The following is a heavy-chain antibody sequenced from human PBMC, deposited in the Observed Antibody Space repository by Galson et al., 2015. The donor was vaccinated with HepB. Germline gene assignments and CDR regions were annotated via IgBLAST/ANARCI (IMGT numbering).Heavy chain of an antibody. D-gene: IGHD2-2*01. CDR3: ARDSPSDIVVVPAAPKGYGMDV. CDR2: INPSGGST. CDR1: GYTFTSYY. Sequence: SVKVSCKASGYTFTSYYMHWVRQAPGQGLEWMGIINPSGGSTSYAQKFQGRVTMTRDTSTSTVYMELSGLRSEDTAVYYCARDSPSDIVVVPAAPKGYGMDVWGQGTTVTVSS. V-gene: IGHV1-46*01. J-gene: IGHJ6*02.